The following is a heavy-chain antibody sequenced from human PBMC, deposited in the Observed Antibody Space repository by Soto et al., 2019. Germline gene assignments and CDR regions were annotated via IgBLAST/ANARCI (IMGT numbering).Heavy chain of an antibody. CDR1: GFTFSTYS. Sequence: EAQLVESGGGLVKPGGSLRLSCAASGFTFSTYSMNWVRQAPGKGLEWVSSISSSGSSRSYADSVKGRFTISRDNAKNSLYLQMDSLRAEVTAVYYCARGRSINTNMDYWGQGTLVTVSS. V-gene: IGHV3-21*01. D-gene: IGHD2-2*01. J-gene: IGHJ4*02. CDR3: ARGRSINTNMDY. CDR2: ISSSGSSR.